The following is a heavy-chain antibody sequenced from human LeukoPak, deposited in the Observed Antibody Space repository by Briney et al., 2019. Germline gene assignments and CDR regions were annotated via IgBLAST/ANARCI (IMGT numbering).Heavy chain of an antibody. CDR3: AKSEGSSSACRFDY. CDR2: ISAGGENT. Sequence: GGSLRLSCAASGFTFTSYAMSWVRQAPGKGLEWVSGISAGGENTDYADSVKGRFAISRDNPKNTLYLQVNSLRAEDTAAYYCAKSEGSSSACRFDYWGQGTLVTVSS. D-gene: IGHD6-19*01. CDR1: GFTFTSYA. J-gene: IGHJ4*02. V-gene: IGHV3-23*01.